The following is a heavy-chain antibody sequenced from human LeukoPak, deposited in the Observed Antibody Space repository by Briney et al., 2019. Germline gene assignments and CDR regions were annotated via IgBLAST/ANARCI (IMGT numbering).Heavy chain of an antibody. D-gene: IGHD6-13*01. Sequence: SETLSLTCSVSGGSIASSSCYWSWIRQPPGTGLEWIGEINHSGSTNYNPSLKSRVTISVDTSKNQFSLKLSSVTAADTAVYYCARGRKRGYSSPKGPNWFDPWGQGTLVTVSS. CDR2: INHSGST. V-gene: IGHV4-39*07. CDR1: GGSIASSSCY. CDR3: ARGRKRGYSSPKGPNWFDP. J-gene: IGHJ5*02.